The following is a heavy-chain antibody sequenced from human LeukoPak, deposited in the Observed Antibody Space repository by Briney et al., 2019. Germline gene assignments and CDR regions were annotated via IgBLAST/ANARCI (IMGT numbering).Heavy chain of an antibody. V-gene: IGHV3-23*01. CDR2: ISDDSSFT. CDR1: GFTFSVYF. J-gene: IGHJ4*02. CDR3: AKGRCSGVGCDSFHS. D-gene: IGHD2-15*01. Sequence: SGGSLRLSCAASGFTFSVYFMGWARQAPGKGLECISTISDDSSFTYYADSVKGRSAISRDDSKNTLYLQMNNLKVEDTAVYYCAKGRCSGVGCDSFHSWGQGALVTASS.